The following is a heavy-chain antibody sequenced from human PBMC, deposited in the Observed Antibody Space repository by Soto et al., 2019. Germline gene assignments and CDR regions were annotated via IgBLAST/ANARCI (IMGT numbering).Heavy chain of an antibody. CDR2: IGGSDGST. Sequence: EVQLLESGGGLVQPGGSLRLSCAASGFTFSNYAMTWVRQAPGKGLELVSCIGGSDGSTYYADSVKGRFTISRDNFKNPLHLQMNTLRVEDTTVYYCAKVRLGSVGGLYDPWGQGTRVTVSS. CDR3: AKVRLGSVGGLYDP. D-gene: IGHD3-10*01. V-gene: IGHV3-23*01. CDR1: GFTFSNYA. J-gene: IGHJ5*02.